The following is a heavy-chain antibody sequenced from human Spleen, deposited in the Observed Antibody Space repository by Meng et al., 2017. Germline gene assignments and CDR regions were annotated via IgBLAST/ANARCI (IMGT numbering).Heavy chain of an antibody. CDR3: ARGPHWHCSGGSCYWFDP. V-gene: IGHV4-38-2*01. CDR1: GYSISSGYY. CDR2: IYHSGST. D-gene: IGHD2-15*01. J-gene: IGHJ5*02. Sequence: SETLSLTCAVSGYSISSGYYWGWIRQPPGKGLEWIGSIYHSGSTYYNPSLKSRVTISVDTSKNQFSLKLSSVTAADTAVYYCARGPHWHCSGGSCYWFDPWGQGTLVTVSS.